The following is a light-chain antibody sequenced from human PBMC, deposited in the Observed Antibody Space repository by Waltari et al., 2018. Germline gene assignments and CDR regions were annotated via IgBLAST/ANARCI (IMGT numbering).Light chain of an antibody. J-gene: IGLJ3*02. CDR1: SSNIGSNT. CDR3: AAWDDSLNGWV. V-gene: IGLV1-44*01. CDR2: SNN. Sequence: QSVLTRPPSASGTPGQRVTTSCTGSSSNIGSNTVNWFQQLPGTAPKLLISSNNQRPSGVPDRFSASKSGTSASLAISGLQSEDEADYYCAAWDDSLNGWVFGGGTKLTVL.